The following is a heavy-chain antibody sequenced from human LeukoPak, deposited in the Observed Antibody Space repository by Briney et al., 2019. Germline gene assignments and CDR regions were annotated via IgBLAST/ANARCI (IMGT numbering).Heavy chain of an antibody. CDR1: GFTVSSNY. V-gene: IGHV3-53*01. J-gene: IGHJ4*02. D-gene: IGHD3-10*01. CDR2: LYSAGST. Sequence: PGGSLRLSCAASGFTVSSNYMSWVRQAPGKGLEWVSILYSAGSTYYADSVRGRFTIARDSSKNTVRLQMNSLRAGDTAVYYCASGGMGARKYYSDPFHYWGQGTLVTVSS. CDR3: ASGGMGARKYYSDPFHY.